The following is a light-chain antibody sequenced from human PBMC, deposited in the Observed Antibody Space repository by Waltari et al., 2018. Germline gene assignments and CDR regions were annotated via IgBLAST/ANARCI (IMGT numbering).Light chain of an antibody. Sequence: DIQLTQSPSSLSASVGDRVPITCRPSQDISKSLAWFQQKPGKAPKSLISDASTLQSGVPSKFTGSGSGTDFTFTISSLQPEDYGTYYCQQLKSYPLTFGGGTKVEIK. CDR1: QDISKS. J-gene: IGKJ4*01. CDR3: QQLKSYPLT. V-gene: IGKV1-16*02. CDR2: DAS.